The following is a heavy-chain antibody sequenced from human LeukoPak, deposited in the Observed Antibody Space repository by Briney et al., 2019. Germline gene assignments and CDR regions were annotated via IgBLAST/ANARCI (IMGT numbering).Heavy chain of an antibody. CDR3: AKKRGYGFHSLPMDV. CDR2: ISGDVSGT. Sequence: PGGSLRLSCAASASTFNTYAMNWVRQAPGKGLEWVSSISGDVSGTFYAESVKGRFTISRDRSKNTVYLQMNSLRAEDTAVYYCAKKRGYGFHSLPMDVWGQGTTVTVSS. V-gene: IGHV3-23*01. J-gene: IGHJ6*02. D-gene: IGHD4-17*01. CDR1: ASTFNTYA.